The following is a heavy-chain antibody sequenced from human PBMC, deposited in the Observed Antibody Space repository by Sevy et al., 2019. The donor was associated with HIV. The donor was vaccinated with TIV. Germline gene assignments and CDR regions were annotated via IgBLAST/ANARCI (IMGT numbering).Heavy chain of an antibody. J-gene: IGHJ3*01. Sequence: SETLSLTCAVSGASISSGGYSWNWIRQPPGKGLEWMGYIFQSGATYYIPSLQSRVTISVDMSKNQFSLNLRSLTVADTAVYYCARGRVGDTSGYYGAFDVWGQGTTVTVSS. CDR3: ARGRVGDTSGYYGAFDV. CDR2: IFQSGAT. V-gene: IGHV4-30-2*01. D-gene: IGHD6-25*01. CDR1: GASISSGGYS.